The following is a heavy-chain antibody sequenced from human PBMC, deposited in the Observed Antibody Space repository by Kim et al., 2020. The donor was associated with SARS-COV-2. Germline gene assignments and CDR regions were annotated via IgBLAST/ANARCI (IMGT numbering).Heavy chain of an antibody. D-gene: IGHD4-17*01. J-gene: IGHJ4*02. V-gene: IGHV3-53*01. Sequence: YYADTVKGRFTIYRDNSKNTLYLQMNSLRAEDTAVYYCARGSYGDYVLDYWGQGTLVTVSS. CDR3: ARGSYGDYVLDY.